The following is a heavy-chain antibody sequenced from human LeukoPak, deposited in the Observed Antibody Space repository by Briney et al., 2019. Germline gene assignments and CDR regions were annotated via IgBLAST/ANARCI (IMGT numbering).Heavy chain of an antibody. Sequence: GGSLRLSCAASGFTFNSYAMHWVRQAPGKGLEWVAVISYDGSNKYYADSVKGRFTISRDNSKNTLYLQMNSLRAEDTAVYYCARDSGPWGQGTLVTVSS. V-gene: IGHV3-30*04. CDR2: ISYDGSNK. CDR1: GFTFNSYA. J-gene: IGHJ5*02. D-gene: IGHD1-26*01. CDR3: ARDSGP.